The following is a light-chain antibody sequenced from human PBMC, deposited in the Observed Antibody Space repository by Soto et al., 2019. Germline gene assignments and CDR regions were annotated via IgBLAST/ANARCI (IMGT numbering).Light chain of an antibody. CDR3: QQYNNWPSIT. CDR1: QSVSSN. V-gene: IGKV3-15*01. J-gene: IGKJ5*01. CDR2: GAS. Sequence: EIVIKHSPSTLFVFVWERANIFFRASQSVSSNLAWYQQKPGQAPRLLIYGASTRATGIPARFSGSGSGTEFTLTISSLQSEDFAVYYCQQYNNWPSITFGQGTRLEIK.